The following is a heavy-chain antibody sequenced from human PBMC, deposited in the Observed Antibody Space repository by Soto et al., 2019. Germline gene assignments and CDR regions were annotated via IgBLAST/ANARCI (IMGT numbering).Heavy chain of an antibody. CDR3: AREAKSGSYYYDY. V-gene: IGHV3-33*08. CDR2: IWYDGSNK. Sequence: PGGSLRLSCAASGFTFSSYWMSWFRQAPGKGLEWVAVIWYDGSNKYYADSVKGRFTISRDNSKNTLYLQMNSLRAEDTAVYYCAREAKSGSYYYDYWGKGTLVTVSS. CDR1: GFTFSSYW. J-gene: IGHJ4*02. D-gene: IGHD1-26*01.